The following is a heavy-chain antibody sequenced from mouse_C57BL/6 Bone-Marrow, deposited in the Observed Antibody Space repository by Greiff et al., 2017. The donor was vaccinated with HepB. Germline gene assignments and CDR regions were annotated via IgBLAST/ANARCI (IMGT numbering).Heavy chain of an antibody. CDR2: ISGGGGNT. Sequence: EVMLVESGGGLVKPGGSLKLSCAASGFTFSSYTMSWVRQTPEKRLEWVATISGGGGNTYYPDSVKGRFTISRDNAKNTLYLQMSSLRSEDTALYYCARGGGNLFDYWGQGTTLTVSS. CDR3: ARGGGNLFDY. D-gene: IGHD2-1*01. V-gene: IGHV5-9*01. J-gene: IGHJ2*01. CDR1: GFTFSSYT.